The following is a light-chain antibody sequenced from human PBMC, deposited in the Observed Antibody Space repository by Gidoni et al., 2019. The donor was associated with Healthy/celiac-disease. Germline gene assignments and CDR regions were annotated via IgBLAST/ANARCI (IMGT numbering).Light chain of an antibody. CDR2: EGS. CDR3: CSYAGSSTVV. J-gene: IGLJ2*01. CDR1: SSDVGSYNL. Sequence: QSALTQPASESGSPGQSITISCTGTSSDVGSYNLVSCYQQHPGKAPKLMIYEGSKRPSGVSNRFSGSKSGNTASLTISGLQAEDEADYYCCSYAGSSTVVFGGGTKLTVL. V-gene: IGLV2-23*01.